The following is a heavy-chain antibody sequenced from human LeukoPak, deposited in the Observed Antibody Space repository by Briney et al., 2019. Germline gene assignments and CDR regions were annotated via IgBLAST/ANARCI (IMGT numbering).Heavy chain of an antibody. CDR1: GGSISSYY. J-gene: IGHJ4*02. Sequence: PSETLSLTCTVSGGSISSYYWSWIRQPPGKGLEWIGYICYSGSTNYNPSLKSRVTISVDTSKNQFSLKLSSVTAADTAVYYCARLVAAPYDSSGYFDYWGQGTLVTVSS. CDR3: ARLVAAPYDSSGYFDY. CDR2: ICYSGST. D-gene: IGHD3-22*01. V-gene: IGHV4-59*08.